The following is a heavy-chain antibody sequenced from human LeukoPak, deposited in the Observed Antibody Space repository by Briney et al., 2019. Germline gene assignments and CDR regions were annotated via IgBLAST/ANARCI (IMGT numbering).Heavy chain of an antibody. D-gene: IGHD3-3*01. CDR3: ARRIFGMRRPEYWFDP. J-gene: IGHJ5*02. CDR2: INTNTGNP. Sequence: ASVKVSCKASGYTFTSYAMNWVRQAPGQGLEWMGWINTNTGNPTYAQGFTGRFVFSLDTSVSTAYLQISSLKAEDTAVYYCARRIFGMRRPEYWFDPWGQGTLVTVSS. CDR1: GYTFTSYA. V-gene: IGHV7-4-1*02.